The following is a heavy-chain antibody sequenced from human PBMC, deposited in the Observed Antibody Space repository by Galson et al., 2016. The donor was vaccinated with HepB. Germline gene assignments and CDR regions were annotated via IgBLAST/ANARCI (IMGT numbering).Heavy chain of an antibody. CDR3: AAGGWGRWALFHFDY. V-gene: IGHV1-3*01. D-gene: IGHD1-26*01. J-gene: IGHJ4*02. CDR1: GYIFTSYA. CDR2: INAGNGNT. Sequence: SVKVSCKASGYIFTSYAVHWVRQAPGQRLEWMGWINAGNGNTQYSQKFQGRVTITRDTSASTAYMDLSSLTSEDTAVYYCAAGGWGRWALFHFDYWGQGTLVTVSS.